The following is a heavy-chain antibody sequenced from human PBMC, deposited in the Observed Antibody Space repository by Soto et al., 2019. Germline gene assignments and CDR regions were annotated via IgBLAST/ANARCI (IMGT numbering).Heavy chain of an antibody. Sequence: PGGSLSLSCAASGFTSSNYGMHWVRQAPGKGLEWVAVISYDGSNKYYADSVKGRFTISRDNSKNTLYLQMNSLRAEDTAVYYCAKDLGSGSYLFDAFDIWGQGTMVTVSS. V-gene: IGHV3-30*18. CDR2: ISYDGSNK. CDR1: GFTSSNYG. CDR3: AKDLGSGSYLFDAFDI. D-gene: IGHD1-26*01. J-gene: IGHJ3*02.